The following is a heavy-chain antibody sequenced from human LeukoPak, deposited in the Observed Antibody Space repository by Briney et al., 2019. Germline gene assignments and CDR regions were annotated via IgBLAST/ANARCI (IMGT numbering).Heavy chain of an antibody. CDR1: GFTFSNAW. V-gene: IGHV3-15*01. CDR2: IKSKTDGGTT. J-gene: IGHJ3*02. CDR3: TRDRYYDFWSGYYRAFGI. D-gene: IGHD3-3*01. Sequence: GGSLRLPCAASGFTFSNAWMSWVRQAPGKGLEWVGRIKSKTDGGTTDYAAPVKGRFTISRDDSKNTLYLQMNSLKTEDTAVYYCTRDRYYDFWSGYYRAFGIWGQGTMVTVSS.